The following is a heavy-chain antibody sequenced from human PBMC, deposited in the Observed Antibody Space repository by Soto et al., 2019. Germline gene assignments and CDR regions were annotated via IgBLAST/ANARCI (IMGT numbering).Heavy chain of an antibody. CDR2: LSGSGDGT. D-gene: IGHD2-8*01. CDR1: GFTFSSYA. V-gene: IGHV3-23*01. J-gene: IGHJ3*02. Sequence: PGESLKISCAASGFTFSSYAMNWVRQAPGKGLEWVSALSGSGDGTYYADSVKGRFTISRDNSKNTLFLQMNSLRAEDTAVYYCAKDRAPYCTNGVCYLRWAFDIWGQGTLVTVSS. CDR3: AKDRAPYCTNGVCYLRWAFDI.